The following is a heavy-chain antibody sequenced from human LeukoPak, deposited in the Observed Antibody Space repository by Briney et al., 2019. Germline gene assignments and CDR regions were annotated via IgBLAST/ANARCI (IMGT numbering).Heavy chain of an antibody. CDR2: IIPIFGTA. Sequence: ASVKVSCKASGGTFSSYAISWVRQAPGQGLEWMGGIIPIFGTANYAQKFQGRVTMTEDASTDTAYMELSSLRSEDTAVYYCATGKGTPGETFDYWGQGTLVTVSS. CDR3: ATGKGTPGETFDY. J-gene: IGHJ4*02. V-gene: IGHV1-69*13. CDR1: GGTFSSYA. D-gene: IGHD3-16*01.